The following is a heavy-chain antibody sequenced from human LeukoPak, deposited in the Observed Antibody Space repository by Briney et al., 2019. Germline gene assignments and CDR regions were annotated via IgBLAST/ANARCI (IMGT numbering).Heavy chain of an antibody. V-gene: IGHV3-23*01. J-gene: IGHJ4*02. Sequence: PGGSLRLSCEASGFTFTSYARHWVRQAPGKGLEWVSSISASGSGTFYTDSMSGRFTISRDNDKKTLFLQMKNLRLGDTALYYCAKGRDTSGRQNFDFWGQGTLVTVSS. D-gene: IGHD6-19*01. CDR2: ISASGSGT. CDR1: GFTFTSYA. CDR3: AKGRDTSGRQNFDF.